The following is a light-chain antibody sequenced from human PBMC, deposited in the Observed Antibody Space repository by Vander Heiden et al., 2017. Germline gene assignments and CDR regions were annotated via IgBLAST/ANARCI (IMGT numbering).Light chain of an antibody. V-gene: IGLV2-11*01. J-gene: IGLJ2*01. CDR2: DVS. CDR1: SSDVGGYNY. Sequence: QSALTQPRSVSGSPGQSVTISCTGTSSDVGGYNYVSWYQQHPGKAHKLMIYDVSKRPSGVPDRFSGSKSGKTASLTISGLQAEDEADYHCCSYAGSYTLVFGGGTKLTVL. CDR3: CSYAGSYTLV.